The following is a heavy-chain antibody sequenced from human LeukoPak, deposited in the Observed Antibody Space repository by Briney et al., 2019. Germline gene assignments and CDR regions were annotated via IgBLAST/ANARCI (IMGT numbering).Heavy chain of an antibody. J-gene: IGHJ2*01. D-gene: IGHD3-22*01. CDR3: ARGSDSSGYYWEAYFDL. Sequence: GASVKVSCKASRYTFTGYYMHWVRQAPGQGLEWMGWINPNSGGANYAQKFQGRVTMTRDTSISTAYMELSRLRSDDTAVYYCARGSDSSGYYWEAYFDLWGRGTLVTVSS. CDR2: INPNSGGA. CDR1: RYTFTGYY. V-gene: IGHV1-2*02.